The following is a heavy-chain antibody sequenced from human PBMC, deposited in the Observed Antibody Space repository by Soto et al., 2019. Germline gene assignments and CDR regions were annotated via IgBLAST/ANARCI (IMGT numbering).Heavy chain of an antibody. Sequence: LETLSLTCTVSGDSSSSYSWIWIRQPPGKGLEWIGNIHYNGNTKYSPSLKSRVTMSVDTSKNHFSLKLISVTTADTAVYFCAREGNLGRWIQPLDSWGQGTLVTSPQ. V-gene: IGHV4-59*01. CDR3: AREGNLGRWIQPLDS. D-gene: IGHD2-2*03. J-gene: IGHJ4*02. CDR2: IHYNGNT. CDR1: GDSSSSYS.